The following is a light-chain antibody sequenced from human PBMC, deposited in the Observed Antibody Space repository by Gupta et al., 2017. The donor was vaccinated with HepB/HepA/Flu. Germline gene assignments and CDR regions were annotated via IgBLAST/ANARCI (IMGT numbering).Light chain of an antibody. CDR1: SSDVGGYHY. CDR2: DVS. V-gene: IGLV2-11*01. J-gene: IGLJ1*01. CDR3: CSYAGRSYV. Sequence: QSALTQPRSVSGSPGQSVTISCTGTSSDVGGYHYVSWYQQHPGKAPKLMIYDVSKRPSGVPDRFSGSKSGNTASLTISGLQAEDEADYYCCSYAGRSYVFGSGTKVTVL.